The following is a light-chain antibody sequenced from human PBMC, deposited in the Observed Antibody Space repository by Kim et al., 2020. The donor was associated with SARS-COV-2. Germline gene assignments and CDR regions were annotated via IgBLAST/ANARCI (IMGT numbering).Light chain of an antibody. J-gene: IGLJ3*02. V-gene: IGLV1-44*01. CDR2: KNN. CDR1: SSNIGRYG. CDR3: AAWDDSLNERV. Sequence: GQKVTISYSGSSSNIGRYGANWYQQLPGTAPKLLIYKNNQRPSGVPDRFSGSRSGTSASLAISGLQSEDEADYYCAAWDDSLNERVFGGGTQLTVL.